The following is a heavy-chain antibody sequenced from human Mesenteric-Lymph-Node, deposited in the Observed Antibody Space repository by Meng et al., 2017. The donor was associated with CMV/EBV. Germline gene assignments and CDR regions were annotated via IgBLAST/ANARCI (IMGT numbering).Heavy chain of an antibody. D-gene: IGHD3-9*01. Sequence: SYAISWVRQAPGQGLEWMGGIIPIFGTANYAQKFQGRVTITADESTSTAYMELSSLRSEDTAVYYCARDESYYDILTGYPLNWFDPWGQGTLVTVSS. CDR2: IIPIFGTA. CDR3: ARDESYYDILTGYPLNWFDP. CDR1: SYA. J-gene: IGHJ5*02. V-gene: IGHV1-69*01.